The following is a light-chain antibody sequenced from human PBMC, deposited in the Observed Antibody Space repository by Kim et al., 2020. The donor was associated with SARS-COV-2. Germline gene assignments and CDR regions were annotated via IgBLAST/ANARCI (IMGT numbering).Light chain of an antibody. CDR1: QNINKW. J-gene: IGKJ1*01. V-gene: IGKV1-5*03. CDR2: KAS. CDR3: QQYDSFWT. Sequence: DIQMTQFPSTLSAFVGDRVTITCRASQNINKWLAWYQQKPGKAPKLLMYKASRLESGVPSRFSGSGSGTQFTLTISSLQPDDFATYYCQQYDSFWTFGQGTKVDIK.